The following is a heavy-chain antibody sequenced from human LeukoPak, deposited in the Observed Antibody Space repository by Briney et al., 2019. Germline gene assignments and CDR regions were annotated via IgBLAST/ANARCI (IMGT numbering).Heavy chain of an antibody. J-gene: IGHJ5*02. V-gene: IGHV4-34*01. CDR1: GGSFSGYY. Sequence: SETLSLTCAVYGGSFSGYYWSWIRQPPGKGLEWIGEINHSGSTNYNPSLKSRVTISVDTSKNQFSLKLSSVTAADTAVYYCARATALWYSSSWYWFDPWGQGTLVTVSS. CDR2: INHSGST. D-gene: IGHD6-13*01. CDR3: ARATALWYSSSWYWFDP.